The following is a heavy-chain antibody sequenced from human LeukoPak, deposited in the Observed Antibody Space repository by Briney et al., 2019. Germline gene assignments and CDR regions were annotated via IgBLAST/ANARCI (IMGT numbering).Heavy chain of an antibody. D-gene: IGHD5-24*01. CDR3: ARRRDGYSYRDAFDI. CDR1: GYSFTSYW. V-gene: IGHV5-51*01. CDR2: IYPGDSDT. Sequence: GESLKISCKGSGYSFTSYWIGWVRQMPGKGLEWMGIIYPGDSDTRYSPSFQGQVTISADKSISTAYLQWSGLKASDTAMYYCARRRDGYSYRDAFDIWGQGTMVTVSS. J-gene: IGHJ3*02.